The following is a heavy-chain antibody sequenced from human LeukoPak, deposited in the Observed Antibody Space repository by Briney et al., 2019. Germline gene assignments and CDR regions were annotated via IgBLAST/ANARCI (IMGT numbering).Heavy chain of an antibody. CDR3: VRETRITMVRGVRFDI. CDR2: IYTSGST. J-gene: IGHJ3*02. Sequence: TSETLSLTCTVSGGSISSYYWSWIRQPAGKGLEWIGRIYTSGSTNYNPSLKSRVTMSVDTSKNQFSLKLSSVTAADRAVYYCVRETRITMVRGVRFDIWGQGTMVTVSS. D-gene: IGHD3-10*01. CDR1: GGSISSYY. V-gene: IGHV4-4*07.